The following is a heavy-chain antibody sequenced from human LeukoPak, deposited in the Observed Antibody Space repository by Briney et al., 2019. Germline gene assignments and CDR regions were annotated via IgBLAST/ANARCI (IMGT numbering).Heavy chain of an antibody. CDR3: ARLADDYGGYGRGWVDY. CDR1: GGSFSGYY. Sequence: SETLSLTCAVYGGSFSGYYWSWIRQPPGKGLEWIGEINHSGSTNYNPSLKSRVTISVDTSKNQFSLKLSSVTAADTAVYYCARLADDYGGYGRGWVDYWGQGTLVTVSS. J-gene: IGHJ4*02. CDR2: INHSGST. D-gene: IGHD4-17*01. V-gene: IGHV4-34*01.